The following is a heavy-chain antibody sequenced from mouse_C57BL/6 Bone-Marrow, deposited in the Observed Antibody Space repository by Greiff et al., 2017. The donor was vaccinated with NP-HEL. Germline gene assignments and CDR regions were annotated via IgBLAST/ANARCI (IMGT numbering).Heavy chain of an antibody. J-gene: IGHJ3*01. Sequence: EVMLVESGGGLVQSGRSLRLSCATSGFTFSDFYMEWVRQAPGKGLEWIAASRNKANDYTTEYSASVKGRFIVSRDTSQSILYLQMNALRAEDTAIYYCARDDGPYGGFAYWGQGTLVTVSA. V-gene: IGHV7-1*01. CDR1: GFTFSDFY. CDR2: SRNKANDYTT. CDR3: ARDDGPYGGFAY. D-gene: IGHD1-1*01.